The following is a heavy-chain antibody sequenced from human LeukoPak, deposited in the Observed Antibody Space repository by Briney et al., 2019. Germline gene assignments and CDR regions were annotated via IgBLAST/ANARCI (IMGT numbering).Heavy chain of an antibody. CDR2: INYSGST. CDR3: ASGYSYDLFDY. J-gene: IGHJ4*02. D-gene: IGHD5-18*01. V-gene: IGHV4-39*07. CDR1: GGSISSRSYY. Sequence: SETLSLTCTVSGGSISSRSYYWGWLRQAPGTGLEWMGSINYSGSTYHNPSLKSRVTRSVDTSKNQFSLKLSSVTAADTAVFYCASGYSYDLFDYWGQGTLVTVSS.